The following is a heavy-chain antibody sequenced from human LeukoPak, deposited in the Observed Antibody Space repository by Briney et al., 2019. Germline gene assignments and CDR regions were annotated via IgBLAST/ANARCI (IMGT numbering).Heavy chain of an antibody. D-gene: IGHD6-19*01. CDR1: GGSFSGYY. Sequence: PSETLSLTCAVYGGSFSGYYWSWIRQPPGKGLEWIGEINHSGSTNYNPSLKSRVTISVDTSENQFSLKLSSVTAADTAVYYCAGRSGWRPFDYWGQGTLVTVSS. J-gene: IGHJ4*02. CDR3: AGRSGWRPFDY. CDR2: INHSGST. V-gene: IGHV4-34*01.